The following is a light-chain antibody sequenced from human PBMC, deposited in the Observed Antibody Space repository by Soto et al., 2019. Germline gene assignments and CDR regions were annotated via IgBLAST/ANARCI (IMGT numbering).Light chain of an antibody. Sequence: EIMLTQSPGTLSLSPGQRATVSCRASQSVRNSYLAWYQQKPGQAPRLLIYGASRRATGIPDRFSGSGSGTDFTLTISRLEAEDFAVYYCQQYGDSLTFGGGTKVEI. CDR1: QSVRNSY. V-gene: IGKV3-20*01. CDR3: QQYGDSLT. J-gene: IGKJ4*01. CDR2: GAS.